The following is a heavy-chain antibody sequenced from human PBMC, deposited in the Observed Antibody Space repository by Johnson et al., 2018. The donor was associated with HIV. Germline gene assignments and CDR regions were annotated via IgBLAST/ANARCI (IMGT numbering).Heavy chain of an antibody. J-gene: IGHJ3*02. CDR3: AKEYLRYSGTYAGAFDI. CDR1: GFTFSRYW. D-gene: IGHD1-26*01. V-gene: IGHV3-30*18. Sequence: VQLVESGGGLVQPGGSLRLSCVASGFTFSRYWMSWVRQAPGTGLEWVAVISYDGSNKYYADSVKGRFTISRDNSKNTLYLQMNSLRAEDTAVYYCAKEYLRYSGTYAGAFDIWGQGTMVTVSS. CDR2: ISYDGSNK.